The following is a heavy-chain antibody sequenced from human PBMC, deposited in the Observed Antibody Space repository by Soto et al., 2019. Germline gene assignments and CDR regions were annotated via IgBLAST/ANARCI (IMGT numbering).Heavy chain of an antibody. D-gene: IGHD2-21*02. CDR1: GGSFSGYY. Sequence: QVQLQQWGAGLLKPSETLSLTCAVYGGSFSGYYWSWIRQPPGKGLEWIGEINHSGSTNYNPSLKSRVTISVDTSKNQFSLKLSSVTAADTAVYYCARGIRGDRGFRYWGQGTLVTVSS. CDR3: ARGIRGDRGFRY. J-gene: IGHJ4*02. CDR2: INHSGST. V-gene: IGHV4-34*01.